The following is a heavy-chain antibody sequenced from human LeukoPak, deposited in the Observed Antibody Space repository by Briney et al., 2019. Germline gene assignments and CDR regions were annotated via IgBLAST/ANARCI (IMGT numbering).Heavy chain of an antibody. CDR2: ICYSGDT. Sequence: SETLSLTCTVSGGSISSSSHYWGWICQPPGKGLEWIGSICYSGDTYYNPSLKSRVTTSVDTSKSQFSLRLSSVTAADTAVYYCASRVSEQLVRWAYYFDYWGQGTLVTVSS. V-gene: IGHV4-39*01. CDR3: ASRVSEQLVRWAYYFDY. D-gene: IGHD6-13*01. J-gene: IGHJ4*02. CDR1: GGSISSSSHY.